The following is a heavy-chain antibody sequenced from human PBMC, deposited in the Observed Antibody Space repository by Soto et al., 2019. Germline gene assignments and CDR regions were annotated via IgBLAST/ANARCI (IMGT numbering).Heavy chain of an antibody. V-gene: IGHV5-51*01. CDR1: GYSFTDYW. D-gene: IGHD3-9*01. CDR3: ARQADYNILTGYFYYFDY. CDR2: IYPGDSDA. J-gene: IGHJ4*02. Sequence: ESLKISCKASGYSFTDYWIGWVRQIPGKGLEWVGIIYPGDSDARYSPSFQGQVTISVDTSINTAFLRWNSLTASDTAMYYCARQADYNILTGYFYYFDYWGQGSLVTVSS.